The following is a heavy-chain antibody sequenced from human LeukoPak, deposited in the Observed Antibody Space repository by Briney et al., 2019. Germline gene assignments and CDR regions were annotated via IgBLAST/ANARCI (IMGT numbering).Heavy chain of an antibody. V-gene: IGHV1-24*01. CDR2: FDPEDGET. D-gene: IGHD3-22*01. CDR3: ATSSGYGFLFEY. Sequence: ASVKVSCKVSGYTLTDLSMHWVRQAPGKGLEWMGGFDPEDGETIYAQNFQSRVTMTEDTSTDTAYMEVRSLRSEDTAVYYCATSSGYGFLFEYWGQGTLVTVSS. J-gene: IGHJ4*02. CDR1: GYTLTDLS.